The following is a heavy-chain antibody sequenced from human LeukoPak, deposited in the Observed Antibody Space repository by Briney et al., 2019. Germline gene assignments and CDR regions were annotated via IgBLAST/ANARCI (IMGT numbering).Heavy chain of an antibody. D-gene: IGHD5-24*01. CDR2: IIPIFGTA. Sequence: SVKVSCKASGGTFSSYAISWVRQAPGQGLEWMGGIIPIFGTANYAQKFQGRVTITADESTSTAYMELSSLRSEDTAVYYWASLEEGDAFDIWGQGTMVTVSS. CDR3: ASLEEGDAFDI. J-gene: IGHJ3*02. CDR1: GGTFSSYA. V-gene: IGHV1-69*13.